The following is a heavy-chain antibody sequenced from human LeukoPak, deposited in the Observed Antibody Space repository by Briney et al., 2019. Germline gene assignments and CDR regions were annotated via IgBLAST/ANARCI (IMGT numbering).Heavy chain of an antibody. V-gene: IGHV3-9*01. Sequence: GGSLRLSCAASGFTFDDYAMHWVRQAPGKGLEWVSGISWNSGSIGYADSVKGRFTISRDNAKNSLYLQMNSLRAEDTALYYCAKDRSDHFDYWGQGTLVTVSS. J-gene: IGHJ4*02. CDR3: AKDRSDHFDY. CDR1: GFTFDDYA. CDR2: ISWNSGSI.